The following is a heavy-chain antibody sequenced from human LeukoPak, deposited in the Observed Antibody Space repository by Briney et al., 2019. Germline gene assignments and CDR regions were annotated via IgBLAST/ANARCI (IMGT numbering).Heavy chain of an antibody. V-gene: IGHV3-30-3*01. CDR2: ISYDGSNK. J-gene: IGHJ4*02. CDR1: GFTYSSYA. Sequence: PGRSLRLSCAASGFTYSSYAMHWVRQAPGKGLEWVAVISYDGSNKYDADSVKGRFTISRDNSKNTLYLQLNSLRAEDTAVYYCARDGTQLLVHQYYLDYWGQGTLVTVSS. CDR3: ARDGTQLLVHQYYLDY. D-gene: IGHD6-19*01.